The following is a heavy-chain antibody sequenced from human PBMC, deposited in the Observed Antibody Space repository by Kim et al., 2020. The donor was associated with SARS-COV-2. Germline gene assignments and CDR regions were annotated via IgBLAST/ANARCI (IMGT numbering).Heavy chain of an antibody. V-gene: IGHV3-43*01. CDR1: GFTFDDYT. D-gene: IGHD6-13*01. CDR2: INWDGDVT. CDR3: AKDFSASWFFDY. Sequence: GGSLRLSCVVSGFTFDDYTMHWVRQVPGKGLEWVSLINWDGDVTHYADSVKGRFIISRDNSKNSLYLQMNSLRVEDTALYFCAKDFSASWFFDYWGQGTLVTVSS. J-gene: IGHJ4*02.